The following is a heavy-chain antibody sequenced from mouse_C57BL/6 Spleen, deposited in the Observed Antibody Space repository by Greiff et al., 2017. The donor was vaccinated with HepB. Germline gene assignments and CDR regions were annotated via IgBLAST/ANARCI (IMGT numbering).Heavy chain of an antibody. CDR1: GYTFTSYW. Sequence: QVQLQQPGAELVRPGTSVKLSCKASGYTFTSYWMHWVKQRPGQGLEWIGVIDPSDSYTNYNQKFKGKATLTVDTSSSTAYMQLSSLTSEDSAVYYCARALSSLGKAMDYWGQGTSVTVSS. CDR2: IDPSDSYT. D-gene: IGHD1-1*01. CDR3: ARALSSLGKAMDY. V-gene: IGHV1-59*01. J-gene: IGHJ4*01.